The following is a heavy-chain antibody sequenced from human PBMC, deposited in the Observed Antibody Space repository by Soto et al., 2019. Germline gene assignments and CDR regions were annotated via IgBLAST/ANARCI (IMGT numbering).Heavy chain of an antibody. J-gene: IGHJ4*02. Sequence: SETLSLTCTVSGGSISSGGYYWSWIRQHPGKGLEWIGYIYYSGSTYYNPSLKSRVTISVDTSKNQFSLKLSSVTAADTAVYYCARGLEGNDYGDLYYFDYWGQGTQVTVSS. CDR3: ARGLEGNDYGDLYYFDY. CDR1: GGSISSGGYY. CDR2: IYYSGST. D-gene: IGHD4-17*01. V-gene: IGHV4-31*03.